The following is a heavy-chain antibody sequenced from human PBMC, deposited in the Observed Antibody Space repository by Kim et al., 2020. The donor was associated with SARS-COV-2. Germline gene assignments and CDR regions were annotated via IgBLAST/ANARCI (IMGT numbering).Heavy chain of an antibody. D-gene: IGHD1-26*01. CDR3: TRPGGSYPWFDP. CDR2: IRSKANSYAT. V-gene: IGHV3-73*01. J-gene: IGHJ5*02. Sequence: GGSLRLSCAASGFTFSGSAMHWVRQASGKGLEWVGRIRSKANSYATAYAASVKGRFTISRDDSKNTAYLQMNSLKTEDTAVYYCTRPGGSYPWFDPWGQGTLVTVSS. CDR1: GFTFSGSA.